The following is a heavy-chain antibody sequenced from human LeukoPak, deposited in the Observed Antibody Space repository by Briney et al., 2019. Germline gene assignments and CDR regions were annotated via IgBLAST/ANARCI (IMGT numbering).Heavy chain of an antibody. V-gene: IGHV4-59*01. CDR1: GGSFSSYY. D-gene: IGHD1-26*01. CDR2: VYYSGNT. Sequence: PSETLSLTCTVSGGSFSSYYWTWIRQPPGKGLEWIGCVYYSGNTNYNPSLKSRVTISIDTSKNQFSLKLSSVTAADTAVYFCARDYSGSYPYFDYWGQGTLVTVSS. J-gene: IGHJ4*02. CDR3: ARDYSGSYPYFDY.